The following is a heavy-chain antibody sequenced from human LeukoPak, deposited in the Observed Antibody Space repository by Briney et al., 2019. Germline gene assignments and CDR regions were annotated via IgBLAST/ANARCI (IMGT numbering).Heavy chain of an antibody. V-gene: IGHV3-48*03. J-gene: IGHJ6*02. CDR2: IFSSGTTI. CDR1: GFTFSSYE. D-gene: IGHD4-11*01. CDR3: ARFYYSNYYYYAMDV. Sequence: GGSLRLSCAASGFTFSSYEMNWVRQAPGKGLEWISYIFSSGTTIYYADSVKGRFTISRDNAKNSLYLQMDSLRAEDTAVYYCARFYYSNYYYYAMDVWGQGTTVTVSS.